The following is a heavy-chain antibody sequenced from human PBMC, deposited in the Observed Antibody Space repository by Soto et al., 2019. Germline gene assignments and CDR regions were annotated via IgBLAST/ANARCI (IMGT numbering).Heavy chain of an antibody. D-gene: IGHD2-2*01. J-gene: IGHJ4*02. CDR3: AILVTCSSTGCDSVFDY. CDR2: INSDGSST. Sequence: EVQLVESGGGLVQPGGSLRLSCAASGFTFSSYWMHWVRQAPGKGLVWVSRINSDGSSTTYADSVKGRCTISRDNAKKAVYLQLNSLRAEDTAVYYCAILVTCSSTGCDSVFDYGGQGPGVSVSS. CDR1: GFTFSSYW. V-gene: IGHV3-74*03.